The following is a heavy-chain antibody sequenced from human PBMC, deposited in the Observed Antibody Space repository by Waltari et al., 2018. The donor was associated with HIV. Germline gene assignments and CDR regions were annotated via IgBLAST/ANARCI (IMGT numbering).Heavy chain of an antibody. J-gene: IGHJ6*02. Sequence: QVHLVQSGAEVKKPGASVWVSCQASVGTFTRFAISWVRQAPGQGLEWMGGIIPIYGAAEYTQKFQGRVTFTAEESTSTAYMELSSLRFEDTAVYYCARDVDNNGVDVWGQGTTVTVSS. CDR3: ARDVDNNGVDV. CDR1: VGTFTRFA. CDR2: IIPIYGAA. D-gene: IGHD5-12*01. V-gene: IGHV1-69*12.